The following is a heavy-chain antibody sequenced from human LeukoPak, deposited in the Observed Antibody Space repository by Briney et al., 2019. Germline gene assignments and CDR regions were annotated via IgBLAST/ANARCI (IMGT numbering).Heavy chain of an antibody. CDR3: ARVTDWNDFDY. V-gene: IGHV4-59*01. J-gene: IGHJ4*02. D-gene: IGHD1-1*01. Sequence: SETLSLTCTVSGVSMSSYFWSWTRQPPGKGLEWIGYIYHSGSTHYNPSLKSRVTISVDTSKSQLSLKLSSVTTADTAVYYCARVTDWNDFDYWGQGTLVTVSS. CDR1: GVSMSSYF. CDR2: IYHSGST.